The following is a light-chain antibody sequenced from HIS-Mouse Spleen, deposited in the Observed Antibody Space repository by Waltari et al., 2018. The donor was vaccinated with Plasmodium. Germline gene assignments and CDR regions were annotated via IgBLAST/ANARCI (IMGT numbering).Light chain of an antibody. CDR3: SSYTSSSTLEV. Sequence: QSALTQPASVSGSPGQSITISCPGTSSDVGGSTYVSWYQQHPGKAPKLMIYEVSNRPSGVSNRFSGSKSGNTASLTISGLQAEDEADYYCSSYTSSSTLEVFGGGTKLTVL. J-gene: IGLJ2*01. CDR1: SSDVGGSTY. V-gene: IGLV2-14*01. CDR2: EVS.